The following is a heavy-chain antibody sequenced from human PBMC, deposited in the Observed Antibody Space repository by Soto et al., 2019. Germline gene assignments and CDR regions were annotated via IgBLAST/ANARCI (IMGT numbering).Heavy chain of an antibody. CDR2: ITGTSAFL. Sequence: EVQLLQSAGGLVKPGGSLRLSCAASGCVFSDFQLNWVRQAPGRGLEWLASITGTSAFLFYADSIKGRFTISRDNPKNFLFLQMDSLGPEDTAVYYCARDNLAVQGAFDHWGQGALVTVSS. V-gene: IGHV3-21*02. CDR1: GCVFSDFQ. J-gene: IGHJ4*02. CDR3: ARDNLAVQGAFDH. D-gene: IGHD3-10*02.